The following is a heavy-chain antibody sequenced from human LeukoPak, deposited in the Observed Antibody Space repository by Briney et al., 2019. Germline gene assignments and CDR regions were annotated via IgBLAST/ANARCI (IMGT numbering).Heavy chain of an antibody. D-gene: IGHD6-19*01. CDR1: GGSFSGYY. CDR3: ARGKPPHSRIAVAGTKHYYYYYMDV. CDR2: INHSGST. J-gene: IGHJ6*03. Sequence: SETLSLTCAVYGGSFSGYYWSWIRQPPGKGLEWIGVINHSGSTNYNPSLKSRVTISVDTSKNQFSLKLSSVTAADTAVYYCARGKPPHSRIAVAGTKHYYYYYMDVSGKGTTVTVSS. V-gene: IGHV4-34*01.